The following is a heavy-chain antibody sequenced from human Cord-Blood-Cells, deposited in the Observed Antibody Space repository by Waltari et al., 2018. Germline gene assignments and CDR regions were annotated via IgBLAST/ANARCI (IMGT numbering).Heavy chain of an antibody. Sequence: QVQLQQWGAGLLKPSETLSLTCAVYGGSFSGYYWSWIRQPPGKGLEWIGEINHSGSTNYNPSLKRRVTISVDTSKNQFSLKLSSVTAADTAVYYCARGNLTGDPLGDAFDIWGQGTMVTVSS. CDR1: GGSFSGYY. J-gene: IGHJ3*02. D-gene: IGHD7-27*01. V-gene: IGHV4-34*01. CDR3: ARGNLTGDPLGDAFDI. CDR2: INHSGST.